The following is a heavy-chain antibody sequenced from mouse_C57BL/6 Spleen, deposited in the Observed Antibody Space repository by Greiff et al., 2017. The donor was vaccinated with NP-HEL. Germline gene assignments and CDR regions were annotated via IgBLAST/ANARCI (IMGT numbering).Heavy chain of an antibody. CDR2: ISYSGST. CDR1: GYSITSGYD. V-gene: IGHV3-1*01. D-gene: IGHD3-1*01. J-gene: IGHJ4*01. Sequence: DVKLVESGPGMVKPSQSLSLTCTVTGYSITSGYDWHWIRHFPGNKLEWMGYISYSGSTNYNPSLKSRISITHDTSKNHFFLKLNSVTTEDTATYYCARALDGDYAMDYWGQGTSVTVSS. CDR3: ARALDGDYAMDY.